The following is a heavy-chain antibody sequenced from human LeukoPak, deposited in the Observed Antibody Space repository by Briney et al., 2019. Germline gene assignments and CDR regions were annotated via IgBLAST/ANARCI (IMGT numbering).Heavy chain of an antibody. CDR1: GFTFSSYG. CDR3: ARVDCSGGSCYLRPFDY. V-gene: IGHV3-23*01. CDR2: ISGSGGST. J-gene: IGHJ4*02. Sequence: GGSLRLSCAASGFTFSSYGIHWVRQAPGKGLEWVSTISGSGGSTYYADSVKGRFTISRDNSKNTLYLQMNSLRAEDTAVYYCARVDCSGGSCYLRPFDYWGQGTLVTVSS. D-gene: IGHD2-15*01.